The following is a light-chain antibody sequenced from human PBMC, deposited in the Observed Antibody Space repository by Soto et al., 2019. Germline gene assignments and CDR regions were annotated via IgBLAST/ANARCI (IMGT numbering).Light chain of an antibody. CDR2: ATS. Sequence: DIQMTQSPSSLSASVGDTVTITCRASQNIYTYLNWYQQKPGKAPKVLIYATSSLQSGVPSRFSGRGSGTDFTLTISSLQPEDFATYYCQQSYSTPVAFGQGTKVE. J-gene: IGKJ2*01. CDR1: QNIYTY. V-gene: IGKV1-39*01. CDR3: QQSYSTPVA.